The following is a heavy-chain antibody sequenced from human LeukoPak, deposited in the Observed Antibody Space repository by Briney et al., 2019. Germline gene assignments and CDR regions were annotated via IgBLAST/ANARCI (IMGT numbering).Heavy chain of an antibody. D-gene: IGHD3-3*01. J-gene: IGHJ3*02. V-gene: IGHV4-4*07. CDR1: GGSISSYY. CDR3: ARDNHDLREHSETIFGVVLPSNDAFDI. Sequence: PSETLSLTCTVSGGSISSYYWSWIRQPAGKGLEWIGRIYTSGSTNYNPSLKSRVTMSVDTSKNQFSLKLSSVTAADTAAYYCARDNHDLREHSETIFGVVLPSNDAFDIWGQGTMVTVSS. CDR2: IYTSGST.